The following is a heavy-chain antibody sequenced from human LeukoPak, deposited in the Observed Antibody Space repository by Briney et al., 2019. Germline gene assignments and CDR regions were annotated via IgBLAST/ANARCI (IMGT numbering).Heavy chain of an antibody. D-gene: IGHD2-15*01. CDR2: ISSSSSYT. V-gene: IGHV3-11*05. CDR3: ARDNDCSGGSCGGWFDP. J-gene: IGHJ5*02. Sequence: GGSLRLSCAASGFTFSDYYMSWIRQAPGKGLEWVSYISSSSSYTNYADSVKGRSTISRDNAKNSLYLQMNSLRAEDTAVYYCARDNDCSGGSCGGWFDPWGQGTLVTVSS. CDR1: GFTFSDYY.